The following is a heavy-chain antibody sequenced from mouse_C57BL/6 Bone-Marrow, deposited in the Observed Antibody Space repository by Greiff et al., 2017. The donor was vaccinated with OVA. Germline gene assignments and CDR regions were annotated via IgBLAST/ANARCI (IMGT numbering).Heavy chain of an antibody. CDR2: ISNGGGST. CDR1: GFTFSDYY. D-gene: IGHD1-1*02. J-gene: IGHJ1*03. V-gene: IGHV5-12*01. Sequence: EVQLMESGGGLVQPGGSLKLSCAASGFTFSDYYMYWVRQTPEKRLEWVAYISNGGGSTYYPDTVKGRFTISRDNAKNTLYLQMSRLKSEDTAMYYCARHSLLWSSDVWGTGTTVTVSS. CDR3: ARHSLLWSSDV.